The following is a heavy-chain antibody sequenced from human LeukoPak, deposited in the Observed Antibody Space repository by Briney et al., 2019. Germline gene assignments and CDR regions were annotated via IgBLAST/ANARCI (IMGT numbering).Heavy chain of an antibody. Sequence: PGGSLRLSCAASGFTVSSNYMSWVRQAPGKGLEWVSVIYSGGSTYYADSVKGRFTISRDNAKNSLYLQMNSLRAEDTAVYYCARDQAGTYYDFWSGYYDYYYYYGMDVWGQGTTVTVSS. CDR2: IYSGGST. V-gene: IGHV3-53*01. CDR3: ARDQAGTYYDFWSGYYDYYYYYGMDV. CDR1: GFTVSSNY. D-gene: IGHD3-3*01. J-gene: IGHJ6*02.